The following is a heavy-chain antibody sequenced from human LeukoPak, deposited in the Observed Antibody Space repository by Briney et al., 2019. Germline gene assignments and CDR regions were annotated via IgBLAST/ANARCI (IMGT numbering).Heavy chain of an antibody. J-gene: IGHJ3*02. CDR1: GFTVSSNY. Sequence: GGSLRLSCAASGFTVSSNYFAWVRRSPGKGLEWVSAISGSGGSTYYADSVKGRFTISRDNSKNTLYLQMNSLRAEDTAVYYCARVTSSYAFDIWGQGTMVTVSS. V-gene: IGHV3-23*01. D-gene: IGHD3-10*01. CDR2: ISGSGGST. CDR3: ARVTSSYAFDI.